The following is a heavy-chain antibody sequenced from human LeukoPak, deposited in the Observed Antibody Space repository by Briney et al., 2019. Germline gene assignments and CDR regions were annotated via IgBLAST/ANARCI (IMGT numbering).Heavy chain of an antibody. J-gene: IGHJ4*02. D-gene: IGHD2-21*01. CDR2: ISEDGINK. CDR3: AKDRETRASGAFDD. Sequence: GGSLRLSCAAPGFTFSNHGMHSVRQAPGKGLEWVAGISEDGINKYYADSVRARFTISRDNSNNTLFLQMNNLRADDTAVYYCAKDRETRASGAFDDWGQGALVTVSS. V-gene: IGHV3-30*18. CDR1: GFTFSNHG.